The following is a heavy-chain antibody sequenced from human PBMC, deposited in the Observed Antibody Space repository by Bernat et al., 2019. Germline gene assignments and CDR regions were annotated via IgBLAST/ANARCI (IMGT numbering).Heavy chain of an antibody. J-gene: IGHJ4*02. CDR2: ISGSDATI. Sequence: EVQLVESGGGLVQPGGSLRLSCAASGFTFSSSSMNCVRQVPGKGLVWVAFISGSDATIHYADSVKGRFTISRDNGRNSLYLQVNSLRAEDTAVYYCVRRQLWFSDWGQGTLVTVSS. CDR1: GFTFSSSS. CDR3: VRRQLWFSD. V-gene: IGHV3-48*01. D-gene: IGHD3-10*01.